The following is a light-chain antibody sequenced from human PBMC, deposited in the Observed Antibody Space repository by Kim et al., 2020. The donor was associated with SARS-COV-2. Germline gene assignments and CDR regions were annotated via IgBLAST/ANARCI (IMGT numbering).Light chain of an antibody. CDR1: QSVSSTY. Sequence: EIVLTQSPGTLSLSPGARATLSCRASQSVSSTYLAWYQQKPGQAPRLLIFGASSRATGIPDRFSGSGSGTDFTLTISRLEPEDFAVYYCHQYGSSVLTFGGGTKVDIK. CDR2: GAS. V-gene: IGKV3-20*01. J-gene: IGKJ4*01. CDR3: HQYGSSVLT.